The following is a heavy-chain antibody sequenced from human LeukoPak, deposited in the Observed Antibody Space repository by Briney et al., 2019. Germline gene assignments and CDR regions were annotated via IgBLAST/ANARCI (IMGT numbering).Heavy chain of an antibody. CDR2: IKQDGSEK. Sequence: PGGSLRLSCAASGFTFSSCWMNWVRQAPGKGLEWVANIKQDGSEKYYVDSVKGRFTISRDNAKNSLYLQMNSLRAEDTAVYYCARGGYGSGSYLFYWGQGTLVTVSS. CDR1: GFTFSSCW. V-gene: IGHV3-7*01. CDR3: ARGGYGSGSYLFY. D-gene: IGHD3-10*01. J-gene: IGHJ4*02.